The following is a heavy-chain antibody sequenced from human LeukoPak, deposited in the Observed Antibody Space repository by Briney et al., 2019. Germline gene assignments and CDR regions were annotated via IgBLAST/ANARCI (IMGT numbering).Heavy chain of an antibody. CDR1: GYTFTGYY. Sequence: ASVKVSCKASGYTFTGYYMHWVRQAPGQGLEWMGWINPNSGGTNYAQKFQGRVTMTRDTSISTAYMELSRLRSDDTAVYYCARAVEYCGGDCYPYMDVWGKGTTVTVSS. CDR3: ARAVEYCGGDCYPYMDV. V-gene: IGHV1-2*02. D-gene: IGHD2-21*02. J-gene: IGHJ6*03. CDR2: INPNSGGT.